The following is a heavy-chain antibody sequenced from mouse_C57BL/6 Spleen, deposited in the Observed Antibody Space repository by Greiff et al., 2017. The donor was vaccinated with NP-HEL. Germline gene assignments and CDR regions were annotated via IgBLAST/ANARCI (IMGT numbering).Heavy chain of an antibody. V-gene: IGHV1-76*01. Sequence: VQLVESGAELVRPGASVKLSCKASGYTFTDYYINWVKQRPGQGLEWIARIYPGSGNTYYNEKFKGKATLTAEKSSSTAYMQLSSLTSEDSAVYFCARSGSSSLYYYAMDYWGQGTSVTVSS. D-gene: IGHD1-1*01. CDR3: ARSGSSSLYYYAMDY. J-gene: IGHJ4*01. CDR2: IYPGSGNT. CDR1: GYTFTDYY.